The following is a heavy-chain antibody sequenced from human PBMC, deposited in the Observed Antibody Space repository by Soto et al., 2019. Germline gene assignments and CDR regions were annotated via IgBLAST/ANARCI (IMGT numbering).Heavy chain of an antibody. CDR3: ACSEEQQPGDDAFDI. CDR2: ISYDGSNK. D-gene: IGHD6-13*01. Sequence: QVQLVESGGGVVQPGRSLRLSCAASGFTFSSYAMHWVRQAPGKGLEWVAVISYDGSNKYYADSVKGRFTISRDNSXXPLYLQMNSLRAEDTAVYYCACSEEQQPGDDAFDIWGQGTMVTVSS. J-gene: IGHJ3*02. V-gene: IGHV3-30-3*01. CDR1: GFTFSSYA.